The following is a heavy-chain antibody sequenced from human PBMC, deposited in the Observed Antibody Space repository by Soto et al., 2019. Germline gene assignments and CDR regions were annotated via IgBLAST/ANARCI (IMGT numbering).Heavy chain of an antibody. CDR3: APEYTAWPLAYGLDV. Sequence: GGSLRLSCVGSGFTFSTYSINWVRQAPGKGLEWVSSISSRSDIYYADSVKGRFTISRDNAKNSVSLQMNSLRAEDTAVYYCAPEYTAWPLAYGLDVWGQGTTVTVSS. D-gene: IGHD2-2*02. CDR2: ISSRSDI. V-gene: IGHV3-21*01. J-gene: IGHJ6*02. CDR1: GFTFSTYS.